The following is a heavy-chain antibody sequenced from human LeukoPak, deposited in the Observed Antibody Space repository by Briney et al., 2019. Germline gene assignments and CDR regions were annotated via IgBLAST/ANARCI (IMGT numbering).Heavy chain of an antibody. CDR1: GFTFSKYG. D-gene: IGHD3-10*01. Sequence: GGSLRLSCAASGFTFSKYGIHWVRQAPGKGLEWVAVISFDGSSKYHADSVKGRFTISRDNPKNMVYLQMNSLSVEDKAVDYCAKDRGFSFASGSSELDYWGQGTQVTVS. V-gene: IGHV3-30*18. J-gene: IGHJ4*02. CDR3: AKDRGFSFASGSSELDY. CDR2: ISFDGSSK.